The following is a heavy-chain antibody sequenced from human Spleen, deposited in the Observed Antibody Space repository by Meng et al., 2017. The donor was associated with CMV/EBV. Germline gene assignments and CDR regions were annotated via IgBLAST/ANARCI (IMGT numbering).Heavy chain of an antibody. CDR3: ARVEKYYYGSGSYFGYYYGMDV. CDR1: GYTFTGYY. V-gene: IGHV1-2*02. Sequence: ASVKVSCKASGYTFTGYYIHWVRQAPGQGLEWMGWIDPNSGGTNYAQKFQGRVTMTRDTSISTAYMELSRLRSDDTAVYYCARVEKYYYGSGSYFGYYYGMDVWGQGTTVTVSS. CDR2: IDPNSGGT. D-gene: IGHD3-10*01. J-gene: IGHJ6*02.